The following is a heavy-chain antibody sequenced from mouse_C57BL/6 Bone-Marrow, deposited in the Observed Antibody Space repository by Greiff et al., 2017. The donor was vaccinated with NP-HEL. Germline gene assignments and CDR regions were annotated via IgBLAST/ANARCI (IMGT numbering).Heavy chain of an antibody. D-gene: IGHD1-1*01. CDR1: GYTFTSYW. Sequence: VQLQQSGAELVKPGASVKMSCKASGYTFTSYWITWVKQRPGQGLEWIGDIYPGSGSTNYNEKFKSKATLTVDTSSSTAYMQPSSLTSEDSAVYYCARSYYGSFWYFDVWGTGTTVTVSS. CDR2: IYPGSGST. CDR3: ARSYYGSFWYFDV. V-gene: IGHV1-55*01. J-gene: IGHJ1*03.